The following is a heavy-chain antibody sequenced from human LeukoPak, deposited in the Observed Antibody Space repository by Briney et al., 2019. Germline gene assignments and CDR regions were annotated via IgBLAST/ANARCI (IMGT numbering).Heavy chain of an antibody. CDR2: IYTSGST. J-gene: IGHJ5*02. V-gene: IGHV4-4*07. Sequence: PWETLSLTCTVSGVSISSYYWSWIRQPAGKGLEWIGRIYTSGSTNTNPSPKSRITISVDTSKDQFSMKLSSVTAADTAVYYSARRGYRLVLRYFDWSPGGDGYDHWGQGTLVTVSS. CDR3: ARRGYRLVLRYFDWSPGGDGYDH. D-gene: IGHD3-9*01. CDR1: GVSISSYY.